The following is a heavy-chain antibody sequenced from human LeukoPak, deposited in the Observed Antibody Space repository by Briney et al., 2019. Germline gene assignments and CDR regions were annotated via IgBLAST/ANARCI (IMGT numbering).Heavy chain of an antibody. V-gene: IGHV4-4*07. CDR1: GGSINSY. CDR3: ARGGNYWPQWWFDP. J-gene: IGHJ5*02. D-gene: IGHD1-26*01. Sequence: SETLSLTCTVSGGSINSYWSWIRQPAGKGLEWIGRISGSGTITYNPALQSRLSISIDTSKNQFSLELNSVTPADTAVYYCARGGNYWPQWWFDPWGRGTLVSVSS. CDR2: ISGSGTI.